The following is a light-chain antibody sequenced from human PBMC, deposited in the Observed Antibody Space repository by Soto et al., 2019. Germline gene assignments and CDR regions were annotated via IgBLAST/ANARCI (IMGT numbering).Light chain of an antibody. CDR1: SSDVGGYNY. V-gene: IGLV2-8*01. Sequence: QSALTQPPSASGSPGQSVTISCTGTSSDVGGYNYVFWCQQHPGTAPKLMIYEVSKRPSGVPDRFSGSKSGNTASLTVSGLQAEDEADYYCSSYAGSNNFVVFGGGTKVTVL. CDR3: SSYAGSNNFVV. J-gene: IGLJ2*01. CDR2: EVS.